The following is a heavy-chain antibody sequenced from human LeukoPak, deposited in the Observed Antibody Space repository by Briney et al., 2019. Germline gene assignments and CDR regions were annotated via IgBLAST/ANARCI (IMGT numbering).Heavy chain of an antibody. Sequence: ASVKVSCKASGYTFTSYDINWVRQATGQGLEWMGWMNPNSGNTGYAQKFQGRVTMARNTSISTAYMELSSLRSEDTAVYYCARGQFIAVAASDYWGQGTLVTVSS. CDR3: ARGQFIAVAASDY. CDR2: MNPNSGNT. CDR1: GYTFTSYD. V-gene: IGHV1-8*01. J-gene: IGHJ4*02. D-gene: IGHD6-19*01.